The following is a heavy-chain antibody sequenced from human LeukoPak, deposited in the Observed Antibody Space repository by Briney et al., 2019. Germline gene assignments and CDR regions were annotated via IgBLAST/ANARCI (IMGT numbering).Heavy chain of an antibody. V-gene: IGHV3-30*18. CDR1: GFTFSSYG. CDR3: AKVMGSGSYPNYYYYYGMDV. D-gene: IGHD3-10*01. CDR2: ISYGGSNK. Sequence: PGGSLRLSCAASGFTFSSYGMHWVRQAPGKGLEWVAVISYGGSNKYYADSVKGRFTISRDNSKNTLYLQMNSLRAEDTAVYYCAKVMGSGSYPNYYYYYGMDVWGQGTTVTVSS. J-gene: IGHJ6*02.